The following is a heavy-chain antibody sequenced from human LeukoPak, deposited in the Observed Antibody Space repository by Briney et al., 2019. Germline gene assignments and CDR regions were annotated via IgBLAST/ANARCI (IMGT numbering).Heavy chain of an antibody. CDR3: ARDLAAAGGGDWYFDY. V-gene: IGHV4-59*01. CDR2: VYYSGST. CDR1: GGSISSYY. D-gene: IGHD6-13*01. Sequence: SETLSLTCTVSGGSISSYYWSWIRQPPGKGLEWIGYVYYSGSTTYNPSLKSRVTISVDTSKNQFSLKLSSVTAADTAVYYCARDLAAAGGGDWYFDYWGQGTLVTVSS. J-gene: IGHJ4*02.